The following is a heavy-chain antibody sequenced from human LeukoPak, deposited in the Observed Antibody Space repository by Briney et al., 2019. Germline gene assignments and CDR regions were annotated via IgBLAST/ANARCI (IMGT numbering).Heavy chain of an antibody. CDR1: GGSFSGYY. Sequence: SETLSLTCAVYGGSFSGYYWSWIRQPPGKGLEWIGEINHSESTNYNPSPKSRVTISVDTSKNQFSLKLSSVTAADTAVYYCARGPRGYCSSTSCRYPGNWFDPWGQGTLVTVSS. J-gene: IGHJ5*02. V-gene: IGHV4-34*01. D-gene: IGHD2-2*01. CDR2: INHSEST. CDR3: ARGPRGYCSSTSCRYPGNWFDP.